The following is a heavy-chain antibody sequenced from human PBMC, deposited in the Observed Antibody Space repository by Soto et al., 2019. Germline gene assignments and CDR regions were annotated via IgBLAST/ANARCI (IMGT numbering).Heavy chain of an antibody. CDR3: AKTLSGGSYTDSSFDH. J-gene: IGHJ4*02. Sequence: AAVKVSCKASGYTLSRHFLHWVRLAPGQGLEWLGLINPNTGSTTYAQKFRGRLTMTADTSTSTMYMELSGLRSEDTALYYCAKTLSGGSYTDSSFDHWGQGALVTVSS. D-gene: IGHD2-15*01. CDR1: GYTLSRHF. CDR2: INPNTGST. V-gene: IGHV1-46*01.